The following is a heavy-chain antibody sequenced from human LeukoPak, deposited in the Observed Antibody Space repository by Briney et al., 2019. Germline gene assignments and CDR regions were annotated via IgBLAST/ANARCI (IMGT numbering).Heavy chain of an antibody. CDR1: GFTFSSYA. CDR2: ISYDGSNK. Sequence: GRSLRLSCAASGFTFSSYAMHWVRQAPGKGLEWVAVISYDGSNKYHADSVKGRFTISRDNSKNTLYLQMNSLRAEDTAVYYCARAYCGGDCPFDYWGQGTLVTVSS. D-gene: IGHD2-21*02. V-gene: IGHV3-30-3*01. J-gene: IGHJ4*02. CDR3: ARAYCGGDCPFDY.